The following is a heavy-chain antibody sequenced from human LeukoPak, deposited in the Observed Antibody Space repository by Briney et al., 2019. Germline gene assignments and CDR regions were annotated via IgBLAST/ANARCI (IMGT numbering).Heavy chain of an antibody. D-gene: IGHD6-13*01. CDR2: IHYTGSS. Sequence: PSETLSLTCTVSGDSVTTYYWSWIRQPPGKGLERIAYIHYTGSSNYNPSLKSRVTISVDTSKNQFSLKLSSVTAADTALYYCARGPGTWYYYWGQGTLVTVSS. J-gene: IGHJ4*02. CDR1: GDSVTTYY. CDR3: ARGPGTWYYY. V-gene: IGHV4-59*02.